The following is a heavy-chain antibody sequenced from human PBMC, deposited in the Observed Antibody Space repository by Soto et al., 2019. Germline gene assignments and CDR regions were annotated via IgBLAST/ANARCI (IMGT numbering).Heavy chain of an antibody. CDR3: ARDRGNMVAIFHHYYGMDV. J-gene: IGHJ6*02. Sequence: GASVKVSCKSSGYAFINYFVHWVRQAPGQGLEWMGWINPDSGDTKYAQKFQGRVTMTRDTSISTVYMELSRLKSDDTAVYYCARDRGNMVAIFHHYYGMDVWGQGTTVTVSS. CDR2: INPDSGDT. V-gene: IGHV1-2*02. D-gene: IGHD3-3*02. CDR1: GYAFINYF.